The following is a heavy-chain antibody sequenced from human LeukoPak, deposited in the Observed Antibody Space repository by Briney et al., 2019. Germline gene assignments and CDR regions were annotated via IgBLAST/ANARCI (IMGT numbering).Heavy chain of an antibody. J-gene: IGHJ5*02. Sequence: PGGSLRLSCAASGFTFSSYAMSWVRQAPGKGLEWVSAINNVGDSSYYADSVKGRFTISRDNSKNTLYLQMNSLRAEDTAVYYCAKGGSYYTSSWFDPWGQGTLVTVSS. V-gene: IGHV3-23*01. CDR1: GFTFSSYA. CDR3: AKGGSYYTSSWFDP. CDR2: INNVGDSS. D-gene: IGHD3-10*01.